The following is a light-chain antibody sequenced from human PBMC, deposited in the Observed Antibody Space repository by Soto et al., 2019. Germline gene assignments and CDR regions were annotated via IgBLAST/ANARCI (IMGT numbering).Light chain of an antibody. V-gene: IGKV3-15*01. CDR1: QSVSSN. Sequence: EIVMTQSPATLSVSPGERATLSCRASQSVSSNLAWYQQKPGQAPRLLIYGASTRATGIPARFSGSGSGTEFTFTISSLQSEDFAVYYCQQYNSWPLTFGGGTKVDI. J-gene: IGKJ4*01. CDR3: QQYNSWPLT. CDR2: GAS.